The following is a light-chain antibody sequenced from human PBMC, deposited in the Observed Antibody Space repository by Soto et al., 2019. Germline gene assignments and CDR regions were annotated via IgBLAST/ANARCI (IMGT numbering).Light chain of an antibody. J-gene: IGKJ2*01. CDR1: QSISSW. CDR2: GAS. Sequence: DIQMTQSPSTLSASVGDRVTITCRASQSISSWLAWYQQKPGTAPKLLIYGASTLESGVPSRFSGIRSGTEFTLTVSSLQPDDFATYYCQQYNDSFRYTFGQGTKLEIK. V-gene: IGKV1-5*03. CDR3: QQYNDSFRYT.